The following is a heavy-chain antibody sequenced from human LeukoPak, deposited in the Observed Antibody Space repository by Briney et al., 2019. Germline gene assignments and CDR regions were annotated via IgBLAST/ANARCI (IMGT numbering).Heavy chain of an antibody. D-gene: IGHD3-3*01. CDR2: IYTSGST. CDR3: ARGDRITIFGVVSYYFDY. CDR1: GGSISSYY. V-gene: IGHV4-4*07. Sequence: SETLSLTCTVSGGSISSYYWSWIRQPAGKGLEWIGRIYTSGSTNYNPSLKSRVTMSVDTSKNQFSLKLSSVTAADTAVYYCARGDRITIFGVVSYYFDYWGQGTLVTVSS. J-gene: IGHJ4*02.